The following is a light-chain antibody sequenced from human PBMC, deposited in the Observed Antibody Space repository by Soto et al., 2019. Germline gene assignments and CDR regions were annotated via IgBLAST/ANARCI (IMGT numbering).Light chain of an antibody. V-gene: IGKV3-20*01. J-gene: IGKJ4*01. CDR1: QSISSF. CDR3: QQYGGSPVT. CDR2: DTS. Sequence: EIVLTQSPGTLSLSVGERATLSCRASQSISSFLAWYQQTPGQSPRLLIYDTSTRATGIADRFSGSGSGTDFTLTISRLEPADFTVYYCQQYGGSPVTFGGGTTVEIK.